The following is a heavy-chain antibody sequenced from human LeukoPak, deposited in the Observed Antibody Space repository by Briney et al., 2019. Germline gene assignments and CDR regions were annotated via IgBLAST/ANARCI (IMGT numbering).Heavy chain of an antibody. CDR2: FNREDDEP. Sequence: ASLNVSCNISGYTLTDFSMHWVRQAPGKGLEGMGGFNREDDEPIYAPHFRGRVTVTEDTSTDTAYMELSSLRSEDTAVYYCATLDSYYDNSGRPLIPDWGQGTLVTVSS. J-gene: IGHJ4*02. CDR1: GYTLTDFS. CDR3: ATLDSYYDNSGRPLIPD. D-gene: IGHD3-22*01. V-gene: IGHV1-24*01.